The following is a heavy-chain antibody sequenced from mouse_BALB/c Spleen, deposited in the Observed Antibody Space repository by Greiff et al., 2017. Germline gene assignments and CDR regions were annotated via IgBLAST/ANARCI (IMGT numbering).Heavy chain of an antibody. CDR3: VRHTMIYAMDY. CDR1: GFTFNTYA. CDR2: IRSKSNNYAT. D-gene: IGHD2-4*01. Sequence: EVHLVESGGGLVQPKGSLKLSCAASGFTFNTYAMNWVRQAPGKGLEWVARIRSKSNNYATYYADSVKDRFTISRDDSQSMLYLQMNNLKTEDTAMYYCVRHTMIYAMDYWGQGTSVTVSS. V-gene: IGHV10-1*02. J-gene: IGHJ4*01.